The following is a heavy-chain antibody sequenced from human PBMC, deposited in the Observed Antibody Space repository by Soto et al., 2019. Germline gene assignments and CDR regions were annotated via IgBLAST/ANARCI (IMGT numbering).Heavy chain of an antibody. CDR1: GFTFSSYG. V-gene: IGHV3-30*03. Sequence: QVQLVESGGGVVQPGRSLRLSCAASGFTFSSYGMHWVRQAPGKGLEWVAVISYDGINKYYADSVKGRFTISRDNSKNTLYLQMNSLRAEDTGVYYCATNRYGYVTTYYYDYWGQGTLGTVSS. CDR3: ATNRYGYVTTYYYDY. D-gene: IGHD5-18*01. CDR2: ISYDGINK. J-gene: IGHJ4*02.